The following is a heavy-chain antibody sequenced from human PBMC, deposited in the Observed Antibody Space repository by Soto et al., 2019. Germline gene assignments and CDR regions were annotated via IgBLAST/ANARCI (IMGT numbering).Heavy chain of an antibody. D-gene: IGHD2-21*01. CDR2: IYYSGST. CDR1: GGSISSSSYY. V-gene: IGHV4-39*01. CDR3: ATNPSSIHVYAFDI. J-gene: IGHJ3*02. Sequence: PSETLSLTCTVSGGSISSSSYYWGWIRQPPGKGLEWIGSIYYSGSTYYNPSLKSRVTISVDTSKNQFSLKLSSVTAADTAVYYCATNPSSIHVYAFDIWGQGTMVTVSS.